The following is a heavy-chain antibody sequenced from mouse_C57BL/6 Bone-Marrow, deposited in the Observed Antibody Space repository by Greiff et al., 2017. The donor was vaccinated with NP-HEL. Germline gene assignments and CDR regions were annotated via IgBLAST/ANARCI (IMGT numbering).Heavy chain of an antibody. Sequence: QVQLQQSGAELARPGASVKLSCKASGYTFTSYGISWVKQRTGQGLEWIGEIYPRSGNTYYNEKFKGKATLTADKSSSTAYMELRSLTSEDSAVYFCARDYDYVWFAYWGQGTLVTVSA. CDR1: GYTFTSYG. D-gene: IGHD2-4*01. CDR2: IYPRSGNT. J-gene: IGHJ3*01. V-gene: IGHV1-81*01. CDR3: ARDYDYVWFAY.